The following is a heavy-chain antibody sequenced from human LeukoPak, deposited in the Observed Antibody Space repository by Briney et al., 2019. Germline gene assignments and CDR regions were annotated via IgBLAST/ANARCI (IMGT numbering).Heavy chain of an antibody. V-gene: IGHV3-30*04. CDR1: GFTFSSYA. CDR2: ISYDGSNK. Sequence: GGSLRLSCAASGFTFSSYAMHWVRQAPGKGLEWVAVISYDGSNKYYADSVKGRFTISRDNSKNTLYLQMNSLRAEDTAVYYCARDGPSSGYYLDYWGQGTLVTVSS. J-gene: IGHJ4*02. D-gene: IGHD3-22*01. CDR3: ARDGPSSGYYLDY.